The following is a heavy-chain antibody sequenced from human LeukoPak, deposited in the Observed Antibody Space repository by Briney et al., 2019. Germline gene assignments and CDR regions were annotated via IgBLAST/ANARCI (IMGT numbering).Heavy chain of an antibody. CDR1: GRSISSYY. CDR3: ARSMGPFDY. V-gene: IGHV4-59*01. D-gene: IGHD5-24*01. J-gene: IGHJ4*02. CDR2: IYYSGST. Sequence: PSETLSLTCTVPGRSISSYYWSWIRQPPGKGLEWIGYIYYSGSTNYNPSLKSRVTISVDTSKNQFSLKLSSVTAADTAVYYCARSMGPFDYWGQGTLVTVSS.